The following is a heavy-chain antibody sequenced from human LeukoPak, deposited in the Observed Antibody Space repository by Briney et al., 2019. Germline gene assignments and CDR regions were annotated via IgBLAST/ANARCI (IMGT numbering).Heavy chain of an antibody. Sequence: PSETLPLTCTVSGGSISSYYWSWIRQPPGKGLEWIGYIYYSGSTNYNPSLKSRVTISVDTSKNQFSLKLSSVTAADTAVYYCARGTYYYDSSGYYYVRPYFDYWGQGTLVTVSS. V-gene: IGHV4-59*01. CDR2: IYYSGST. CDR3: ARGTYYYDSSGYYYVRPYFDY. J-gene: IGHJ4*02. D-gene: IGHD3-22*01. CDR1: GGSISSYY.